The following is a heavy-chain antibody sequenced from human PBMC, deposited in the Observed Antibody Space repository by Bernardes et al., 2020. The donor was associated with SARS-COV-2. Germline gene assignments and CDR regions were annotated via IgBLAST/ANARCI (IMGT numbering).Heavy chain of an antibody. Sequence: GGSLRLSRVGPGFTVSGYWVHWVRPAPGQGPGWVSRVNPDGSGPIYADSVKGRFTISRDNAKNTVYLQMNSLRLDDTAVYYCTRKYGHSYGMDVWGQGTTVIVSS. CDR3: TRKYGHSYGMDV. V-gene: IGHV3-74*01. D-gene: IGHD2-8*01. CDR1: GFTVSGYW. J-gene: IGHJ6*02. CDR2: VNPDGSGP.